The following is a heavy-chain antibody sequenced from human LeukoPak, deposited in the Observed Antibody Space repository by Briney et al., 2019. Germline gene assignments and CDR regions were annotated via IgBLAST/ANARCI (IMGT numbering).Heavy chain of an antibody. CDR1: GGSISSGDYY. CDR3: ARAAAGLILFDY. CDR2: IYYSGST. J-gene: IGHJ4*02. Sequence: SQTLSLTCTVSGGSISSGDYYWSWIRQPPGKGLEWIGYIYYSGSTYYNPSLKSRATISVDTSKNQFSLKLSSVTAADTAVYYCARAAAGLILFDYWGQGTLVTVSS. V-gene: IGHV4-30-4*01. D-gene: IGHD6-13*01.